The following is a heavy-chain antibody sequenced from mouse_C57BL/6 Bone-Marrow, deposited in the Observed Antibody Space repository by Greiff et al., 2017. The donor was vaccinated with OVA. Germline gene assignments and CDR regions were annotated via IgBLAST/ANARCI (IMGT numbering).Heavy chain of an antibody. CDR3: AKILEGYGSSCY. D-gene: IGHD1-1*01. J-gene: IGHJ3*01. CDR1: GFSLTSYG. CDR2: IWRGGST. V-gene: IGHV2-5*01. Sequence: VKLQESGPGLVQPSQSLSITCTVSGFSLTSYGVHWVRQSPGKGLEWLGVIWRGGSTDNNAAFMSRLSITKDNSKSPVFFKMNSLQADDTAIYYCAKILEGYGSSCYWGQGTLVTVAA.